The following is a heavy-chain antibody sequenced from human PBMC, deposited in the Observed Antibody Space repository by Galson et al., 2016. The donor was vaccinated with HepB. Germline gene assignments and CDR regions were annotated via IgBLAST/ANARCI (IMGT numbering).Heavy chain of an antibody. CDR1: GNYFTTYG. CDR2: IGAYNGNT. J-gene: IGHJ4*02. V-gene: IGHV1-18*01. Sequence: SVKVSCKAYGNYFTTYGFTWVRPAPGQGLEWMGWIGAYNGNTHSAQKFKDSVTLTRNTFTTTVYLELRSLRLDDTAVYYCAAHSGTNSWGRKALDYWGQGTLITVSS. D-gene: IGHD1-26*01. CDR3: AAHSGTNSWGRKALDY.